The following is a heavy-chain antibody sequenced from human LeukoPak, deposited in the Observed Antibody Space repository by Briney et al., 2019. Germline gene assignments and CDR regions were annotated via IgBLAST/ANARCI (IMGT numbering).Heavy chain of an antibody. Sequence: ASVKVSCKASGYTFTDYGINWVRQAPGQGLEWMAWIGPKNGYTKYAPDFQGRLTVTADTSTNTAYMELRSLRSDDTAVYYCARLKDYPIIVVSSPYYCMDVWGKGTTVTVSS. V-gene: IGHV1-18*01. J-gene: IGHJ6*03. CDR3: ARLKDYPIIVVSSPYYCMDV. CDR1: GYTFTDYG. CDR2: IGPKNGYT. D-gene: IGHD2-21*01.